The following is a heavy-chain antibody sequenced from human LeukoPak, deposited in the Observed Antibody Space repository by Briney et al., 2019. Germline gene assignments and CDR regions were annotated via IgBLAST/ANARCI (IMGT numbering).Heavy chain of an antibody. CDR2: HYYNGKT. J-gene: IGHJ5*02. D-gene: IGHD1-26*01. V-gene: IGHV4-59*05. Sequence: SETLSLTCSVSGGSISSFYWSWIRQPPGKGLEWIGSHYYNGKTYYSPSLKSRVTISVDTSKSQFSLTLTSVTAADTAVYFCGRAPGSWGQGILVTVSS. CDR1: GGSISSFY. CDR3: GRAPGS.